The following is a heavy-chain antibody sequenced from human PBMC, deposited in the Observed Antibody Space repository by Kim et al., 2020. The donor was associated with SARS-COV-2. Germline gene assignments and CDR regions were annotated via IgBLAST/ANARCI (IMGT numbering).Heavy chain of an antibody. CDR3: ARGDTAMVDY. D-gene: IGHD5-18*01. J-gene: IGHJ4*02. CDR1: GGSFSGYY. Sequence: SETLSLTCAVYGGSFSGYYWSWIRQPPGKGLEWIGEINHSGSTNYNPSLKSRVTISVDTSKNQFSLKLSSVTAADTAVYYCARGDTAMVDYWGQGTLVTVSS. CDR2: INHSGST. V-gene: IGHV4-34*01.